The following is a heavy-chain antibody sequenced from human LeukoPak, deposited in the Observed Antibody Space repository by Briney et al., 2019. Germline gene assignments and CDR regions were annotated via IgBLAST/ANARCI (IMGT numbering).Heavy chain of an antibody. CDR2: MNPNSGNT. D-gene: IGHD1-7*01. V-gene: IGHV1-8*03. CDR3: AGGAREIGTTVGAFDI. CDR1: GYTFTSYD. Sequence: ASVKVSCKASGYTFTSYDINWVRQATGQGLEWMGWMNPNSGNTGYAQKFQGRVTITRNTSISTAYMELSSLRSEDTAVYYCAGGAREIGTTVGAFDIWGQGTMVTVSS. J-gene: IGHJ3*02.